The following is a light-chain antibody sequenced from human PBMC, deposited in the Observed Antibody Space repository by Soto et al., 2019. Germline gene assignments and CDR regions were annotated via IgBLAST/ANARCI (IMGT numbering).Light chain of an antibody. V-gene: IGKV3-11*01. CDR3: LQHSHWRPWT. Sequence: EVVLTQSPATLSLSPGERATLSCRASQNVRTFLDWYQQKPGQAPRLLIYGASNRATGIPARFSGSGSGTDFTLTISSLEPEDFAVYYCLQHSHWRPWTFGQGTRVEIQ. J-gene: IGKJ1*01. CDR1: QNVRTF. CDR2: GAS.